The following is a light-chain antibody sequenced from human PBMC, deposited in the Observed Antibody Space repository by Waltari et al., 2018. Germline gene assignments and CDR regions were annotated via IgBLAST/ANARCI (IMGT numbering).Light chain of an antibody. CDR3: AGWDDSLKGVI. CDR2: SNN. CDR1: SSNIGSNT. J-gene: IGLJ2*01. V-gene: IGLV1-44*01. Sequence: QSVLTQPPSVSGTPGQRVTISCSGSSSNIGSNTLDWYQQLPGTAPKLLMYSNNLRPSGVPERFAGSKSGTSASLAIFGIQSEDEGDYFCAGWDDSLKGVIFGGGTKVTVL.